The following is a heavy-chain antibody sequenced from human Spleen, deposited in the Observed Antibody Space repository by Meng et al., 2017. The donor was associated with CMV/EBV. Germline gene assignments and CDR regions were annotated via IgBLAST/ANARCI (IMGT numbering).Heavy chain of an antibody. CDR3: ARLRAEAGVDY. J-gene: IGHJ4*02. V-gene: IGHV5-51*01. D-gene: IGHD6-19*01. Sequence: WIRQPPGKGLEWMGIIYPDDSDSRYSPSFQGQVTISADKSITTAYLQWSSLKASDTAMYYCARLRAEAGVDYWGQGTLVTVSS. CDR2: IYPDDSDS.